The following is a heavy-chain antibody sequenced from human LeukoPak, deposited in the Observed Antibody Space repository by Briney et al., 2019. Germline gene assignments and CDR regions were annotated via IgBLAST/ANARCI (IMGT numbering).Heavy chain of an antibody. CDR1: GGSISSYY. J-gene: IGHJ4*02. CDR2: IYYSGST. D-gene: IGHD3-22*01. Sequence: PSETLSLTCTVSGGSISSYYWSWIRQPPGKGLEWIGYIYYSGSTNYNPSLKSRVTISVDTSKNQFSLKLSSVTAADTAVYYCARRVYYYDSSGSAGSPYFDYWGQGILVTVSS. CDR3: ARRVYYYDSSGSAGSPYFDY. V-gene: IGHV4-59*08.